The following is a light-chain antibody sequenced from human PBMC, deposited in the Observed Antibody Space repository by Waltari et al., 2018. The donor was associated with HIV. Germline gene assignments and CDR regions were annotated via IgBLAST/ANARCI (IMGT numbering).Light chain of an antibody. CDR3: YSAADSDEV. Sequence: SFALTHPSSVSVSPGPTARLPFSGNFLARKTARWFQKKPGQAPLLLIYKDNERPSGIPERFSGSSSGNTVTLTISGAQVEDEADYYCYSAADSDEVFGGGTKLTVL. CDR1: FLARKT. CDR2: KDN. V-gene: IGLV3-27*01. J-gene: IGLJ3*02.